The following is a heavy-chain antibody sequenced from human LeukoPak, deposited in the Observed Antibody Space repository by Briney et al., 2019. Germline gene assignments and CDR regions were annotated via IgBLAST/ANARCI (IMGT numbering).Heavy chain of an antibody. J-gene: IGHJ4*02. CDR2: VSGSGGNI. CDR1: GFTFSIYA. D-gene: IGHD2-2*01. Sequence: PGGSLRLSCAASGFTFSIYAMSWVRQAPGKGLEWVSGVSGSGGNIHYADSVKGRFTISRDNSKNTLYLQMNSLRAEDTAVYYCAASLPNIVVVPATKGPFGYWGQGALVTVSS. V-gene: IGHV3-23*01. CDR3: AASLPNIVVVPATKGPFGY.